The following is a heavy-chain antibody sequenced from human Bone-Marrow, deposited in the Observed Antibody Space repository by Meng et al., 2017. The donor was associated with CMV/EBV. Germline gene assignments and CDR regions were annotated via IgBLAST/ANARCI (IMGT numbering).Heavy chain of an antibody. J-gene: IGHJ6*02. CDR1: GFTFSSYG. Sequence: GESLKISCAASGFTFSSYGMHWVRQAPGKGLEWVAFIRYDGSNKYYADSVKGRFTISRDNSKNTLYLQMNSLRAEDTAVYYCASSGSSLSRGGMDVWGQGTTVTVSS. D-gene: IGHD1-26*01. V-gene: IGHV3-30*02. CDR3: ASSGSSLSRGGMDV. CDR2: IRYDGSNK.